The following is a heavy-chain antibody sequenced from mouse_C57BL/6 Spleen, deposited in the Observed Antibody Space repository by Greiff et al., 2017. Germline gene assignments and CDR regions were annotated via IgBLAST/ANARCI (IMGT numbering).Heavy chain of an antibody. Sequence: EVHLVESGPGLVKPSQSLSLTCSVTGYSITSGYYWNWIRQFPGNKLEWMGYISYDGSNNYNPSLKNRISITRDTSKNQFFLKLNSVTTEDTATYYCARAGYDYYFDYWGQGTTLTVSS. CDR2: ISYDGSN. CDR1: GYSITSGYY. J-gene: IGHJ2*01. CDR3: ARAGYDYYFDY. D-gene: IGHD2-4*01. V-gene: IGHV3-6*01.